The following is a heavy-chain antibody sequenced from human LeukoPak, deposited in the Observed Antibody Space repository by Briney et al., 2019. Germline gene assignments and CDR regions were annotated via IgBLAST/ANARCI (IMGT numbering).Heavy chain of an antibody. CDR3: AKDRGKWLRLYYFDY. D-gene: IGHD5-12*01. J-gene: IGHJ4*02. Sequence: GGSLRLSCAASGFTFSSYGMHWVRQAPGKGLEWVAVIWYDGSNKYYADSVKGRFTISRDNSKNTLYLQMNSLRAEDTAVYYCAKDRGKWLRLYYFDYWGQGTLVTVSS. CDR2: IWYDGSNK. V-gene: IGHV3-30*02. CDR1: GFTFSSYG.